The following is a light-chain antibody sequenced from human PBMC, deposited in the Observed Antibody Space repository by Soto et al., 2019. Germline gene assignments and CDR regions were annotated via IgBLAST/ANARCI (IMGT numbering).Light chain of an antibody. J-gene: IGKJ1*01. Sequence: EIVITQTPTSLSLSRVEIAALSCRASQSVSSNLAWYQQKPGQAPRLLIFGASTRATGVPARFSGSGSGTEFTLTISSLQSEDFAVYYCQQYHYWWTFGQGAMVAIK. CDR3: QQYHYWWT. CDR2: GAS. CDR1: QSVSSN. V-gene: IGKV3-15*01.